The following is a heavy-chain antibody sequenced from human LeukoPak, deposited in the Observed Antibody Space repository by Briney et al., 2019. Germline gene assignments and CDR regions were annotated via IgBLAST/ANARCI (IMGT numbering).Heavy chain of an antibody. Sequence: ASVKVSCKVSGYTLTELSMHWVRQAPGQGLEWMGGFDPEDGETINAQKFQGRVTMTEDTSTDTAYMELSSLRSEDTAVYYCATADSWIQDSFDYWGQGTLVTVSS. V-gene: IGHV1-24*01. CDR1: GYTLTELS. CDR3: ATADSWIQDSFDY. CDR2: FDPEDGET. D-gene: IGHD5-18*01. J-gene: IGHJ4*02.